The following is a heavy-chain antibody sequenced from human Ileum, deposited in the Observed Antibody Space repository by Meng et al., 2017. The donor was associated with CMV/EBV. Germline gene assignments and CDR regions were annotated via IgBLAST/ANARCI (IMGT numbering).Heavy chain of an antibody. CDR1: GGSISNSIYF. J-gene: IGHJ4*02. D-gene: IGHD6-19*01. CDR2: IYYTGST. CDR3: ARDSSGWYWFDY. Sequence: TVSGGSISNSIYFWGWIRQPPGKGLEWIGNIYYTGSTYYNPSLKSRVTISVDTSKNQFSLKLSSVTAADTAVYYCARDSSGWYWFDYWGQGTLVTVSS. V-gene: IGHV4-39*07.